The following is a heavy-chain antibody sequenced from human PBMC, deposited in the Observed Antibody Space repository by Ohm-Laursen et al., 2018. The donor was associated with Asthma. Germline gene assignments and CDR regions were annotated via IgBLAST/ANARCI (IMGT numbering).Heavy chain of an antibody. CDR3: ARGSFYYESTGYYFFDH. V-gene: IGHV4-31*03. Sequence: SQTLSLTCTVSGDSISSGNNYWSWIRQHPAKGLEWIGYIYYSGNTYSNPSLRSRVAISVDTSTNQFSLNLTSVTAADTAVYYCARGSFYYESTGYYFFDHWGQGALVTVSS. J-gene: IGHJ4*02. D-gene: IGHD3-22*01. CDR1: GDSISSGNNY. CDR2: IYYSGNT.